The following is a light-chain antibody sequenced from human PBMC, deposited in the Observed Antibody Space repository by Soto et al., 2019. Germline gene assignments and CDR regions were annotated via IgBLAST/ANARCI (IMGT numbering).Light chain of an antibody. CDR1: SSNIGAGYD. V-gene: IGLV1-40*01. CDR2: GNS. Sequence: QSVLTQPPSVSGAPGQRVTISCTGSSSNIGAGYDVHWYQQLPGTAPKLLIYGNSNRPSGVPDRFSGSKSGNTASLTISGLQAEDESDYYCSSYTSSSNWVFGGGTKLTVL. CDR3: SSYTSSSNWV. J-gene: IGLJ3*02.